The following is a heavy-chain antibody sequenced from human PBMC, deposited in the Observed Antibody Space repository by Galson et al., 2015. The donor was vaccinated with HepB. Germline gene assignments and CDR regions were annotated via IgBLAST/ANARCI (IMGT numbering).Heavy chain of an antibody. CDR2: IGAYNGNT. V-gene: IGHV1-18*01. Sequence: SVKVSCKASGYTFTSYGISWVRQAPGQGLEWMGWIGAYNGNTNYAQKLQGRVTMTTDTSTSTAYMELRSLRSDDTAVYYCARVGNYYGSGRRWYYYYYMDVWGKGTTVTVSS. CDR3: ARVGNYYGSGRRWYYYYYMDV. CDR1: GYTFTSYG. J-gene: IGHJ6*03. D-gene: IGHD3-10*01.